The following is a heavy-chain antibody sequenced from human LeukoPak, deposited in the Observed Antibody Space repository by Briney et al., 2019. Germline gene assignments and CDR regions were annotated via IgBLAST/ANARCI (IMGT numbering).Heavy chain of an antibody. D-gene: IGHD3-10*01. CDR3: ARGVRGVGCLVPELYYYYYGMDV. CDR1: GGSISNYY. CDR2: IHDSGTT. Sequence: TSETLSLTCTVSGGSISNYYWSWIRQPPGKGLEWIGYIHDSGTTNYNPSLKTRVTISVDTSKIQFSLNLTSVTAADTAVYYCARGVRGVGCLVPELYYYYYGMDVWGQGTTVTVSS. J-gene: IGHJ6*02. V-gene: IGHV4-59*12.